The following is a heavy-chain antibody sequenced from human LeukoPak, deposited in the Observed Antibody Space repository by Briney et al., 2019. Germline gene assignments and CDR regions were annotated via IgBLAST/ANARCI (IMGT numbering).Heavy chain of an antibody. CDR2: ISGSGGST. D-gene: IGHD3-3*01. CDR3: AKDRARGRDFWSGVDY. J-gene: IGHJ4*02. Sequence: PGGSLRLSCAASGVTLSSYAMSWVRQAPGKGLEWVSAISGSGGSTYYADSVQSRFTITRDNSKNTLYLQMNSLRAEDTAVYYCAKDRARGRDFWSGVDYWGQGTLVTVSS. V-gene: IGHV3-23*01. CDR1: GVTLSSYA.